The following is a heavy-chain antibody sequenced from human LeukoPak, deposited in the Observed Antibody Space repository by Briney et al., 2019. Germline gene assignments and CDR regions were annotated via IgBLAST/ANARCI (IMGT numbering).Heavy chain of an antibody. CDR3: AKVFEVRGARRPKDY. V-gene: IGHV3-30*04. J-gene: IGHJ4*02. Sequence: GGSLRLSCAASGFTFSSYAMHWVRQAPGKGLEWVALISYDGGNKFYADSVRDRFTISRDNSKNTLFLQMNSLRIEDTAVYYCAKVFEVRGARRPKDYWGQGTLVTVSS. CDR1: GFTFSSYA. D-gene: IGHD3-10*01. CDR2: ISYDGGNK.